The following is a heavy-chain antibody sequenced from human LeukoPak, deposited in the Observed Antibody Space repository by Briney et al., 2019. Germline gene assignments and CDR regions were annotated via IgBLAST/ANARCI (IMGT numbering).Heavy chain of an antibody. CDR2: IYYSGST. CDR3: ASHYYDSSGIDY. V-gene: IGHV4-59*08. D-gene: IGHD3-22*01. Sequence: ETLSLTCTVSGGSISSYYWSWIRQPPGKGLEWIGYIYYSGSTNYNPSLKSRVTISVDTSKSQFSLKLSSVTAADTAVYYCASHYYDSSGIDYWGQGTLATVSS. J-gene: IGHJ4*02. CDR1: GGSISSYY.